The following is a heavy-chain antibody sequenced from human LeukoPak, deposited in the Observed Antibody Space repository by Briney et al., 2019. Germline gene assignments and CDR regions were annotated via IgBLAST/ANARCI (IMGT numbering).Heavy chain of an antibody. J-gene: IGHJ5*02. CDR1: GFTVSSNY. Sequence: GGSLKLSCVVSGFTVSSNYMSWVRQAPGKGLEWVSIIYSAGSTFYADSVKGRFTISRDNSKNTVYLQMNSLRAEDTAVYYCARANSATIPGVDPWGQGTLVTVSS. CDR2: IYSAGST. D-gene: IGHD1-26*01. V-gene: IGHV3-53*01. CDR3: ARANSATIPGVDP.